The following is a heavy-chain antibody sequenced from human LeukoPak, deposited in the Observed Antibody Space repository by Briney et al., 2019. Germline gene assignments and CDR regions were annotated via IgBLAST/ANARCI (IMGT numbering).Heavy chain of an antibody. J-gene: IGHJ4*02. V-gene: IGHV4-34*01. CDR3: ASSSGWLITFDY. CDR1: GGSFSGYY. Sequence: NPSETLSLTCAVYGGSFSGYYWSWIRQPPGKGLEWIGEINHSGSTNYNPSLKSRVTISVDTSKNQFSLKLSSVTAADTAVYYCASSSGWLITFDYWGQGTLVTVSS. D-gene: IGHD6-19*01. CDR2: INHSGST.